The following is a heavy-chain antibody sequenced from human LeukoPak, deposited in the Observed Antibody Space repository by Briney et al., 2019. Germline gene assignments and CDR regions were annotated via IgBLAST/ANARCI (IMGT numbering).Heavy chain of an antibody. D-gene: IGHD3-10*01. V-gene: IGHV3-7*01. CDR1: GFTFSSYW. CDR2: IKEDGSEK. CDR3: AVSSLLRGLAPNTGY. Sequence: PGGSLRLSCAASGFTFSSYWMSWVRQAPGKGLECVATIKEDGSEKYYVDSVKGRFTVSRDNAKNSLYLQMNSLRVEDTAVYYCAVSSLLRGLAPNTGYWGQGTLVTVSS. J-gene: IGHJ4*02.